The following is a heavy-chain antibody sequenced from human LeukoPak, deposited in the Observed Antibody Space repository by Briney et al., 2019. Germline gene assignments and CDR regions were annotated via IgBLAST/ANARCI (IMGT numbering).Heavy chain of an antibody. D-gene: IGHD3-22*01. CDR3: AKVPYDSSGYYYFDY. CDR1: GFTFSIYA. Sequence: GGSLRLSCAASGFTFSIYAMSWVRQAPGKGLEWVSAISGSGGSTYYADSVKGRFTISRDNSKNTLYLQMNSLRAEDTAVYYCAKVPYDSSGYYYFDYWGQGTLVTVSS. CDR2: ISGSGGST. J-gene: IGHJ4*02. V-gene: IGHV3-23*01.